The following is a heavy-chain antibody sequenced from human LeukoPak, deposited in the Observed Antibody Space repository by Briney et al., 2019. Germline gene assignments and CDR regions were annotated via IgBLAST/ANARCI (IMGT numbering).Heavy chain of an antibody. J-gene: IGHJ4*02. D-gene: IGHD2-15*01. CDR2: ISSSAGTI. CDR3: AKDRRYCSGGSCYSAVDYFDY. CDR1: GFTFTDYY. V-gene: IGHV3-11*01. Sequence: GGSLRLSCAASGFTFTDYYMTWIRQAPGKGLEWVSYISSSAGTIYYGDSVKGRFTISRDNSKNTLYLQMNSLRAEDTAVYYCAKDRRYCSGGSCYSAVDYFDYWGQGTLVTVSS.